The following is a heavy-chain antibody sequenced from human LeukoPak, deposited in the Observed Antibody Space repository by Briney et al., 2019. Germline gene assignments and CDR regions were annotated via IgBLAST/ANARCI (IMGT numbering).Heavy chain of an antibody. CDR2: ISQTGSGRT. V-gene: IGHV4-34*01. J-gene: IGHJ5*02. D-gene: IGHD3-10*01. Sequence: SEALSLTCGVYGGSFSGYYWSWIRQPPGKGLEWVGEISQTGSGRTNYNPSLKSRVTISVDTSKNQFSLKLSSVTAADTAIYFCARHLWFGDPTGFDPWGQGTLVTVSS. CDR1: GGSFSGYY. CDR3: ARHLWFGDPTGFDP.